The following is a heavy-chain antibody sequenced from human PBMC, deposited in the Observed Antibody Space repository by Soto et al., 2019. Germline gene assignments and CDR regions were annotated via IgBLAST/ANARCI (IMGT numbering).Heavy chain of an antibody. Sequence: QVQLVQSGAEVKKPGASVKVSCKASGYTFTSYYMHWVRQAPGQGLEWMGIINPSGGSTSYAQKCQGRVTMTRDTSTSTVYMELSSLRSEDTAVYYCATSGGNSGGGDYWGQGTLVTVSS. CDR3: ATSGGNSGGGDY. D-gene: IGHD2-21*02. CDR1: GYTFTSYY. V-gene: IGHV1-46*03. CDR2: INPSGGST. J-gene: IGHJ4*02.